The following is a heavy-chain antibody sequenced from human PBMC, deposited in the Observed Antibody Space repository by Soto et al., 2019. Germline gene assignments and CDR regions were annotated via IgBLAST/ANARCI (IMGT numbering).Heavy chain of an antibody. D-gene: IGHD6-13*01. J-gene: IGHJ5*02. CDR1: GFTFGDYA. V-gene: IGHV3-49*03. Sequence: GGSLRLSCTSSGFTFGDYAMSLFRQAPGKGLEWVGFIRSKAYGGTTEYAASVKGRFTISRDDSKSIAYLQMNSLKTEDTAVYYCTREGFSSSWYWFDPWGQGTLVTVSS. CDR2: IRSKAYGGTT. CDR3: TREGFSSSWYWFDP.